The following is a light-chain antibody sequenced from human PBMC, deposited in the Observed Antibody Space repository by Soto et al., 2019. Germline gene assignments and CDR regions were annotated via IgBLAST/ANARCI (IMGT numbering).Light chain of an antibody. V-gene: IGKV3-20*01. CDR3: QQYGSSPPSWT. CDR2: GAS. CDR1: QSVSSSY. Sequence: ETVLTQSAGTLSLFPGERATLSCRASQSVSSSYLAWYQQKPGQAPRLLIYGASSRATGIPDRFSGSGSGTDFTLTISRLEPEDFAVYYCQQYGSSPPSWTFGQGTKVEIK. J-gene: IGKJ1*01.